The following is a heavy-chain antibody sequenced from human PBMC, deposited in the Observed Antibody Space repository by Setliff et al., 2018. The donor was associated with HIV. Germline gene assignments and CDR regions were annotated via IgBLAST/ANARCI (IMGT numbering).Heavy chain of an antibody. Sequence: PSETLSLTCTVSGGSFSDYYWTWIRQPPNEGLEWIGEINDRGNTNYMPSLRSRVTISVDTFKNQFSLKLTSVTAADTALYFCARLGDSGYDFRGYFDYWGQGKLVTVSS. V-gene: IGHV4-34*01. J-gene: IGHJ4*02. D-gene: IGHD5-12*01. CDR1: GGSFSDYY. CDR2: INDRGNT. CDR3: ARLGDSGYDFRGYFDY.